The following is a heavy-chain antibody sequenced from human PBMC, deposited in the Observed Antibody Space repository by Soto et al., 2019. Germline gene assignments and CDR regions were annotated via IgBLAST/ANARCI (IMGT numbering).Heavy chain of an antibody. CDR2: IYWADDK. V-gene: IGHV2-5*02. Sequence: QITLKESTPTLVKPTQTLTLTCTFSGFSLSTSGVGVGWIRQPPAKALELLALIYWADDKLYSPSLNSRLTIPKDSSKIQVVLTMTNMYPVDTAIYYCAHSRHPRLLDHWGQGILVTV. J-gene: IGHJ4*02. CDR1: GFSLSTSGVG. CDR3: AHSRHPRLLDH. D-gene: IGHD6-6*01.